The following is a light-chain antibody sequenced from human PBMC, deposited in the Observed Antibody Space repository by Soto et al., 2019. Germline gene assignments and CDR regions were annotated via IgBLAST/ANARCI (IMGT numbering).Light chain of an antibody. Sequence: QSVLTQPASVSGPPGQSITISCTGTSSDVGGYNYVSWYQHHPGKAPKLIIYEVSNRPSGVSNRFSGSKSGNTASLTISGLQADDEADYYCSSYTSSSTVVFGIGTKVTVL. CDR3: SSYTSSSTVV. CDR1: SSDVGGYNY. V-gene: IGLV2-14*01. CDR2: EVS. J-gene: IGLJ1*01.